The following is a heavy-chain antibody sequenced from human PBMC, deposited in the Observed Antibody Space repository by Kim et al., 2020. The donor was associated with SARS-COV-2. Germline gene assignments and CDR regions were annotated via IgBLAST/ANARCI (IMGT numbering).Heavy chain of an antibody. D-gene: IGHD6-13*01. J-gene: IGHJ6*02. V-gene: IGHV5-51*01. Sequence: GESLKISCKGSGYSFTSYWIGWVRQMPGKGLEWMGIIYPGDSDTRYSPSFQGQVTISADKSISTAYLQWSSLKASDTAMYYCARRSSWYQGGYYYYGMDVWGQGPTVTVSS. CDR3: ARRSSWYQGGYYYYGMDV. CDR1: GYSFTSYW. CDR2: IYPGDSDT.